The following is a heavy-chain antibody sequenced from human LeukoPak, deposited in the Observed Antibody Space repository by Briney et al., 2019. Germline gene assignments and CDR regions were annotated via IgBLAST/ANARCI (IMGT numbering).Heavy chain of an antibody. CDR1: GFSFSAYI. D-gene: IGHD1-26*01. V-gene: IGHV3-21*06. J-gene: IGHJ3*01. CDR3: ARWLVGALKPGAFDV. CDR2: ISSNSYNI. Sequence: GGSLRLSCAGSGFSFSAYIMNWVRQAPGKGLEWVSSISSNSYNIYYADSVRGRFTISRDNAKNSLFLQMNSLRAEDMAVYYCARWLVGALKPGAFDVWGQGTAVTVSS.